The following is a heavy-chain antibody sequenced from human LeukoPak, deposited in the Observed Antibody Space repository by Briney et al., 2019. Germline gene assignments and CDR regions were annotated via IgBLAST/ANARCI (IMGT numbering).Heavy chain of an antibody. Sequence: SETLSLTCTVSGGSISSGDYYWSWIRQPPGKGLEWIGYIYYSGSTYYNSSLKSRVTISVDTSKNQFSLKLSSVTAADTAVYYCARDQEEQLVHAFDIWGQGTMVTVSS. CDR2: IYYSGST. V-gene: IGHV4-30-4*08. J-gene: IGHJ3*02. CDR3: ARDQEEQLVHAFDI. D-gene: IGHD6-6*01. CDR1: GGSISSGDYY.